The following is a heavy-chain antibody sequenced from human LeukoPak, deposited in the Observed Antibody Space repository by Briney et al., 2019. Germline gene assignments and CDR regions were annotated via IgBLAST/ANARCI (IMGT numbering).Heavy chain of an antibody. CDR3: ANSFGYSPS. CDR2: IGASGGT. Sequence: GGSLRLSCAASGFTFSSYAMSWVRQAPGKGLEWVSTIGASGGTYYADSVKGRFTISRDTSKNTLHLQMNSLRGEDTAIYYCANSFGYSPSWGQGTLVTVSS. CDR1: GFTFSSYA. V-gene: IGHV3-23*01. J-gene: IGHJ5*01. D-gene: IGHD3-10*01.